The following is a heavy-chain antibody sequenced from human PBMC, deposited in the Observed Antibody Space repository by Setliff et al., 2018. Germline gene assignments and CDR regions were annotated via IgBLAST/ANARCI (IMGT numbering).Heavy chain of an antibody. CDR2: FDPEDGET. Sequence: GASVKVSCKVSGYTLTELSMHWVRQAPGKGLEWMGGFDPEDGETIYAQKFQGRVTMTEGTSTDTAYMELSSLRSEDTAVYYCATNSGGNTIDAFDIWGQGTMVTVSS. V-gene: IGHV1-24*01. J-gene: IGHJ3*02. CDR3: ATNSGGNTIDAFDI. D-gene: IGHD2-15*01. CDR1: GYTLTELS.